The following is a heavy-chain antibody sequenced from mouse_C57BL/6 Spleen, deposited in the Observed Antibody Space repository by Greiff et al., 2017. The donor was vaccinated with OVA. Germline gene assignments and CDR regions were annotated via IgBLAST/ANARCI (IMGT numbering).Heavy chain of an antibody. D-gene: IGHD1-1*01. V-gene: IGHV1-7*01. CDR2: INPSSGYT. CDR3: ARAGYYYGSSDDYYAMDY. Sequence: QVQLKQSGAELAKPGASVKLSCKASGYTFTSYWMHWVKQRPGQGLEWIGYINPSSGYTKYNQKFKDKATLTADKSSSTAYMQLSSLTSEDSAVYYCARAGYYYGSSDDYYAMDYWGQGTSVTVSS. CDR1: GYTFTSYW. J-gene: IGHJ4*01.